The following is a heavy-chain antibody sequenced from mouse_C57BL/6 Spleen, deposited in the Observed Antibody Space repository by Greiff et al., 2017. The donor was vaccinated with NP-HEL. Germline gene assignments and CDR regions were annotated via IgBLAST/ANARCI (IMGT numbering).Heavy chain of an antibody. J-gene: IGHJ2*01. CDR2: IYPGSGNT. Sequence: QVQLQQSGPELVKPGASVKISCKASGYSFTSYYIHWVKQRPGQGLEWIGWIYPGSGNTKYNEKFKGKATLTADTSSSTAYMQLSSLTSEDSAVYYCARTLTTGSLDYWGQGTTLTVSS. D-gene: IGHD1-1*01. CDR3: ARTLTTGSLDY. CDR1: GYSFTSYY. V-gene: IGHV1-66*01.